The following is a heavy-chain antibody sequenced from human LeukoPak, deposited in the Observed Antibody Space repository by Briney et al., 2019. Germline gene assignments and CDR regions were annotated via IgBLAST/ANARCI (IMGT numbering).Heavy chain of an antibody. CDR3: ARGAPAVRGVSDY. V-gene: IGHV4-34*01. D-gene: IGHD3-10*01. CDR1: GGSFSGYY. CDR2: INHSGST. Sequence: TSETLSLTCAVYGGSFSGYYWSWIRQPPGKGLEWIGEINHSGSTNYNPSLKSRVTISVDTSKNQLSLKLSSVTAADTAVYYCARGAPAVRGVSDYWGQGTLVTVSS. J-gene: IGHJ4*02.